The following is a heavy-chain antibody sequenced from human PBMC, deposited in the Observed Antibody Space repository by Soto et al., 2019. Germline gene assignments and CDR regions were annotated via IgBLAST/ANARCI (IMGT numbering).Heavy chain of an antibody. CDR2: IYYSGST. CDR3: ARAYGGFDNGLDV. Sequence: ETLSLTCTVSVDSIRSYYWTWIRQPPGKGLELIGYIYYSGSTRYNPSLKSRVTISVDMSKNQFSLKLSSVIAADTAVYYCARAYGGFDNGLDVWGQGTAVTVSS. D-gene: IGHD5-12*01. J-gene: IGHJ6*02. CDR1: VDSIRSYY. V-gene: IGHV4-59*01.